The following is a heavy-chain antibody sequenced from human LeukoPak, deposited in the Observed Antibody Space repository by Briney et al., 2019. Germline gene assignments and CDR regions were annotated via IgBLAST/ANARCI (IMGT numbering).Heavy chain of an antibody. J-gene: IGHJ4*02. V-gene: IGHV4-34*01. Sequence: SETLSLTCAVYGGSFSGYYWSWIRQPPGKGLEWIGEINHSGSTNYNPSLKSRVTISVDTSKNQFSLKLSSVTAADTAVYYCARTVRLGELSRRLLYYFDYWGQGTLVTVSS. D-gene: IGHD3-16*02. CDR2: INHSGST. CDR1: GGSFSGYY. CDR3: ARTVRLGELSRRLLYYFDY.